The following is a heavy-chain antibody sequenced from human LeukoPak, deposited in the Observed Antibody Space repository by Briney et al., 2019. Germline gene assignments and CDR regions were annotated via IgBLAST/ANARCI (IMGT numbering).Heavy chain of an antibody. Sequence: GKSLKISCKASGYSFTTYCIGWVRQMPGRGLEWMGIIYPGDSDTRYIPSLQGQVTISADKSITTAYLQWSSLKASDTAIYYCVRRVDTIGYLDYWGQGTLVTVSS. CDR2: IYPGDSDT. V-gene: IGHV5-51*01. CDR3: VRRVDTIGYLDY. J-gene: IGHJ4*02. D-gene: IGHD3-22*01. CDR1: GYSFTTYC.